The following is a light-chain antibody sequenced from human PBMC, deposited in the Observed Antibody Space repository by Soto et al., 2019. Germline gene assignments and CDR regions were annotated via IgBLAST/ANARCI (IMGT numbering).Light chain of an antibody. V-gene: IGKV3-11*01. Sequence: EIVLTQSPATLSLSPGERATLSCRASQSVTKYLAWYQPKPGQAPRLLIYDTSNRATGIPARFSGSWSGTDFTLTISSLESEDSGIYYCQQRYNWLTFGGGTKVEIK. J-gene: IGKJ4*01. CDR1: QSVTKY. CDR2: DTS. CDR3: QQRYNWLT.